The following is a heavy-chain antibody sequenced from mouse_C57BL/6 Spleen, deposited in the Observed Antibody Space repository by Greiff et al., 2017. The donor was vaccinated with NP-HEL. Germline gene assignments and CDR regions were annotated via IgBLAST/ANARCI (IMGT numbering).Heavy chain of an antibody. Sequence: DVKLVESGGGLVKPGGSLKLSCAASGFTFSDYGMHWVRQAPEKGLEWVAYISSGSSTIYYADTVKGRFTISRDNAKNTLFLQMTSLRSEDTAMYYCARGEDYGYEDWFAYWGQGTLVTVSA. D-gene: IGHD2-2*01. CDR1: GFTFSDYG. V-gene: IGHV5-17*01. CDR2: ISSGSSTI. J-gene: IGHJ3*01. CDR3: ARGEDYGYEDWFAY.